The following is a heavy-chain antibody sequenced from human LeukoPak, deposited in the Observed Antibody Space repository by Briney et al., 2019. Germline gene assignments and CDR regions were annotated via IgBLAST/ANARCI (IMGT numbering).Heavy chain of an antibody. CDR2: IYRSGST. J-gene: IGHJ3*02. CDR3: ARGTITIFGVVTDDVFDI. D-gene: IGHD3-3*01. CDR1: GGSFSDYY. Sequence: SETLSLTCAVSGGSFSDYYWAWIRQPPGKGLEWIGYIYRSGSTNYNPSLKSRVNMSIETSKKHYSLRLSSVTAADTAVYFCARGTITIFGVVTDDVFDIWGQGTMVTVSS. V-gene: IGHV4-59*01.